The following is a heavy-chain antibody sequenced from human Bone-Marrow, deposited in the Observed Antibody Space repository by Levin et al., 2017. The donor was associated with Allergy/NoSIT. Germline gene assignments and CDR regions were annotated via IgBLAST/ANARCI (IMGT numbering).Heavy chain of an antibody. CDR3: ARDLGRAMENYFYYGLDV. D-gene: IGHD5-18*01. CDR1: GFTFSNYW. J-gene: IGHJ6*02. V-gene: IGHV3-74*01. CDR2: INSFGTST. Sequence: GGSLRLSCAASGFTFSNYWMHWVRQGPGKGLVWVSRINSFGTSTIYADSVKGRFTISRDNAKNTVYLQMNSLRAEDTAVYYCARDLGRAMENYFYYGLDVWGQGTTVTVSS.